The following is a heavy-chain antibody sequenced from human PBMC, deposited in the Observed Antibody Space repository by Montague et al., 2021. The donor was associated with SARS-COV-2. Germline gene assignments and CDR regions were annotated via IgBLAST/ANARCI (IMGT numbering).Heavy chain of an antibody. CDR1: GGSISGSSDY. CDR3: ASSHCGGDCY. CDR2: IYYSGST. D-gene: IGHD2-21*02. Sequence: SETLSLTCTVSGGSISGSSDYWGWIRPSPGKGLEWIGSIYYSGSTYYNPSLKSRVTISVDTSKNQFSLKLSSATAADTAVYYCASSHCGGDCYSGQGTLVTVSS. J-gene: IGHJ4*02. V-gene: IGHV4-39*01.